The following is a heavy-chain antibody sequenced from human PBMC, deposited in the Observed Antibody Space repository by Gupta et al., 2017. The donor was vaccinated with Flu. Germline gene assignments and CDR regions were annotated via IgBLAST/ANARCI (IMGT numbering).Heavy chain of an antibody. CDR1: SSYA. J-gene: IGHJ4*02. V-gene: IGHV3-23*01. D-gene: IGHD3-3*01. CDR3: AKGRTVGVDPVGDY. Sequence: SSYAMTWVRRAPGKGLEGVSSINGDTGRPRYSDAGKGRLTISRDNSKNNLYLQMKSLREEDTAVYYCAKGRTVGVDPVGDYWGQGTLVTVSS. CDR2: INGDTGRP.